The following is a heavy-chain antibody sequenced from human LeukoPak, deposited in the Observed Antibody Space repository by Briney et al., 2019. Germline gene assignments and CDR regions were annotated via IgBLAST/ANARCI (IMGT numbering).Heavy chain of an antibody. Sequence: GGSLRLSCAASGFGFSSYWMTWVRQAPGKGLEWVANIKPGGSGKNYVDSVKGRFTISRDNAKNSLYLQMRGLRVEDTAVYYCSSQPAVLDLDCWGRGTLVTVSS. V-gene: IGHV3-7*01. CDR1: GFGFSSYW. CDR3: SSQPAVLDLDC. J-gene: IGHJ4*02. D-gene: IGHD6-19*01. CDR2: IKPGGSGK.